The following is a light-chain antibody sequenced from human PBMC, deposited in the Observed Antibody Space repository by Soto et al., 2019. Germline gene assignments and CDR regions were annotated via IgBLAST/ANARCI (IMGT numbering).Light chain of an antibody. CDR2: CAS. CDR1: QGVSSS. J-gene: IGKJ5*01. CDR3: QLYEYWPPALT. Sequence: EIVMTQSPATLSVSPGERATLSCRASQGVSSSLAWYQQKPGQAPRLLFFCASTMATGIPARISGSGSGTASTLPISTLRFVDFAVYYCQLYEYWPPALTLGQGTRLAIK. V-gene: IGKV3-15*01.